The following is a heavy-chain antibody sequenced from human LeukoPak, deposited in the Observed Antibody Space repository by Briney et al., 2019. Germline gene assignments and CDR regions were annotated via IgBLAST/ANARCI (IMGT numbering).Heavy chain of an antibody. V-gene: IGHV4-61*08. D-gene: IGHD6-19*01. J-gene: IGHJ4*02. CDR3: ARGSRYSSGWYEDY. Sequence: SETLSLTCTVSGGSISSGGYYWSWIRQHPGKGLEWIGYIYYSGSTNYNPSLKSRVTISVDTSKNQFSLKLSSVTAADTAVYYCARGSRYSSGWYEDYWGQGTLVTVSS. CDR2: IYYSGST. CDR1: GGSISSGGYY.